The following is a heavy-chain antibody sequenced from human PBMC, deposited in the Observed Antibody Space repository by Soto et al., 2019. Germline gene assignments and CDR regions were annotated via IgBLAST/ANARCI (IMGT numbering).Heavy chain of an antibody. Sequence: EVQLAESGGGLVQPGGSLRLSCAASGFTLSSYAMNWVRQAPGKGLEWVSYISSSSSNIQYAGSVKGRFTISRDNAKNSLYLQMNSLRDDATAVYFCARDCSLGNRWCRWFDPWGQGTLVTVSS. D-gene: IGHD2-8*02. CDR3: ARDCSLGNRWCRWFDP. CDR1: GFTLSSYA. J-gene: IGHJ5*02. V-gene: IGHV3-48*02. CDR2: ISSSSSNI.